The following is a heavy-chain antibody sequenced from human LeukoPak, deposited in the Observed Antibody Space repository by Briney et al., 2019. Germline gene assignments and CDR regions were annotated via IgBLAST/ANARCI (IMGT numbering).Heavy chain of an antibody. Sequence: SETLSLTCTVSGGSISSSSYYWGWIRQPPGKGLEWIGSIYYSGSTYYNPSLKSRVTISVDTSKNQFSLKLSSVTAADTAVYYCARDASETVSSSPRYYYYGMDVWGQGTTVTVSS. D-gene: IGHD4-17*01. CDR2: IYYSGST. J-gene: IGHJ6*02. V-gene: IGHV4-39*07. CDR3: ARDASETVSSSPRYYYYGMDV. CDR1: GGSISSSSYY.